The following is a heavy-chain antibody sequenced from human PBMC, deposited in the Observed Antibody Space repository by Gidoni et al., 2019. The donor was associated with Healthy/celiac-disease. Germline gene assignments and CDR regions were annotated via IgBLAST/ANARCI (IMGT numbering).Heavy chain of an antibody. Sequence: EVQLVESGGGLVQPGRSLRLSCAASGFTFDDYAMHWVRQAPGKGLEWVSGSSWNSGSIGYADSVKGRFTISRDNAKNSLYLQMNSLRAEDTALYYCAKDQSGVTGYYYGMDVWGQGTTVTVSS. V-gene: IGHV3-9*01. CDR3: AKDQSGVTGYYYGMDV. CDR2: SSWNSGSI. J-gene: IGHJ6*02. D-gene: IGHD2-8*01. CDR1: GFTFDDYA.